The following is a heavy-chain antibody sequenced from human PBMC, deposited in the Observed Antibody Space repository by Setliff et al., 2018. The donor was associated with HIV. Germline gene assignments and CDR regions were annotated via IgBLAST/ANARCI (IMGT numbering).Heavy chain of an antibody. Sequence: GGSLRLSCAASGFTFSSYWMHWVRQAPGKGLVWVSRINSDGSSTSYADSVKGRFTISRDNSKNSLYLQMNSLRAEDTAVYYCASHFGYCSSTSCEGYWGQGALVTVSS. CDR2: INSDGSST. V-gene: IGHV3-74*01. D-gene: IGHD2-2*01. CDR3: ASHFGYCSSTSCEGY. CDR1: GFTFSSYW. J-gene: IGHJ4*02.